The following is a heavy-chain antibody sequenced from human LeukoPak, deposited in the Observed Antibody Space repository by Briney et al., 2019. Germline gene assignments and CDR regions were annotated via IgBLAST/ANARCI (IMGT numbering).Heavy chain of an antibody. CDR1: GGSIRSYY. CDR3: ARSYDTNFDY. CDR2: IYFSGST. V-gene: IGHV4-59*01. J-gene: IGHJ4*02. Sequence: LETLSLTCTVSGGSIRSYYWSWIRQPPGKGLEWIGYIYFSGSTSYNPSLKSRVTISVDRSMNQFSLKLSSVAAADTAVYYCARSYDTNFDYWGQGTLVTVSS. D-gene: IGHD3-3*01.